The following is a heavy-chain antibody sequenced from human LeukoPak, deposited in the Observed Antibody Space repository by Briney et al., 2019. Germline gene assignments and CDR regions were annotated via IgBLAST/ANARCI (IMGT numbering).Heavy chain of an antibody. V-gene: IGHV1-2*02. D-gene: IGHD6-13*01. J-gene: IGHJ5*02. CDR1: GYTFTGYY. CDR2: INPNSGGT. Sequence: ASVKVSCKASGYTFTGYYMHWVRQAPGQGLEWMGWINPNSGGTNYAQKFQGRVTMTRDMSISTAYMELSRLRSDDTAVYYCARDVAAAGTKLNWFDPWGQGTLVTVSS. CDR3: ARDVAAAGTKLNWFDP.